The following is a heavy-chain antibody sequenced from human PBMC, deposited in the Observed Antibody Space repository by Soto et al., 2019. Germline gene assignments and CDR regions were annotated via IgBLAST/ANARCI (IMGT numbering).Heavy chain of an antibody. D-gene: IGHD5-12*01. CDR3: ASLVSGGYGNWFDP. V-gene: IGHV4-39*01. CDR2: IYYSGST. Sequence: SETLSLTCTVSGGSISRSSYYWGWIRQPPGKGLEWIGSIYYSGSTYYNPSLKSRVTISVDTSKNQFSLKLSSVTAADTAVYYCASLVSGGYGNWFDPWGQGTLVTVSS. CDR1: GGSISRSSYY. J-gene: IGHJ5*02.